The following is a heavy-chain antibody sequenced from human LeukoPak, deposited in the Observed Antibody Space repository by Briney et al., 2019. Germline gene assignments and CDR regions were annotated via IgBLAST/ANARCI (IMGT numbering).Heavy chain of an antibody. CDR2: ISSSSYI. D-gene: IGHD6-6*01. Sequence: PGGSLRLSCAASGFTFSSYSMNWFRQAPGKGLEWVSSISSSSYIYYADSVKGRFTISRDNAKNSLYLQMNSLRAEDTAVYYCARDRDIAARLDYWGQGTLVTVSS. CDR3: ARDRDIAARLDY. V-gene: IGHV3-21*01. CDR1: GFTFSSYS. J-gene: IGHJ4*02.